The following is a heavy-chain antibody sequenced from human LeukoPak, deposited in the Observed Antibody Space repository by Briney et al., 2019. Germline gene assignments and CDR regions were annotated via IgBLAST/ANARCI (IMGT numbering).Heavy chain of an antibody. CDR3: ASLLTYYYDSSGSGNAFDI. J-gene: IGHJ3*02. D-gene: IGHD3-22*01. V-gene: IGHV1-3*01. CDR1: GYTFTRFY. CDR2: INAGNGNT. Sequence: ASVKVSCKTSGYTFTRFYMHWVRQAPGQRLEWMGWINAGNGNTKYSQKFQGRVTITRDTSASTAYMELSSLRSEDTAVYYCASLLTYYYDSSGSGNAFDIWGQGTMVTVSS.